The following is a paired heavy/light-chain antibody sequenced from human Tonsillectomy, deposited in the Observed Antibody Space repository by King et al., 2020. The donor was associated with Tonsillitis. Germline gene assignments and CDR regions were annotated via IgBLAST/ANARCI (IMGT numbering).Heavy chain of an antibody. D-gene: IGHD2-8*01. CDR1: ELGFSASA. Sequence: VQLVASGGGEVQPGRSLRLSCAASELGFSASAMHWVRQAPGKGLEWVSFMSYDGTTTSYSDSVKGRFTISKDNFRNSLYLQMNSLRPEDTAVYFCARGSLEWSYFDYWGQGTLVTVSS. J-gene: IGHJ4*02. CDR3: ARGSLEWSYFDY. CDR2: MSYDGTTT. V-gene: IGHV3-30*14.
Light chain of an antibody. CDR2: DVN. V-gene: IGLV2-14*01. CDR3: CAYVTSVDFDWV. J-gene: IGLJ3*02. CDR1: SIDVAGYKY. Sequence: QSVLTQPADVSGFPGQSITISCTGTSIDVAGYKYVSWYQHVSGKAPKVIIYDVNNRPSGISARFSGSKSGNTASLTISGLQAEDEADYYCCAYVTSVDFDWVFGGGTKLTVL.